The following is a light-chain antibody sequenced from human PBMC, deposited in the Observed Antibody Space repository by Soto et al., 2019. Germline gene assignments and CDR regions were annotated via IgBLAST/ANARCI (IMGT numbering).Light chain of an antibody. V-gene: IGKV3-15*01. CDR2: GAS. J-gene: IGKJ1*01. Sequence: EIVMTQSPGTLSVSPGERATLSCRASQSVSSNLAWYQQKRGQAPRLLIYGASTRATGIPARFSGSGSGTEFTLTISSLLSEDFAVYYCQQYNNWPETFGQGTKVDIK. CDR1: QSVSSN. CDR3: QQYNNWPET.